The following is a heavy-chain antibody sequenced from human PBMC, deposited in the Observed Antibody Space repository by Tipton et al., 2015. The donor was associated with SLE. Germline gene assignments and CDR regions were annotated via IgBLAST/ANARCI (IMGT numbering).Heavy chain of an antibody. Sequence: TLSLTCTVSGGSISSYYWSWIRQPPGKGLEWIGYTYYSGSTNYNPSLKSRVTISVDTSKNQFSLKLSSVTAADTAVYYCARAYYYDSSGYPGGFQHWGQGTLVTVSS. CDR3: ARAYYYDSSGYPGGFQH. D-gene: IGHD3-22*01. V-gene: IGHV4-59*01. J-gene: IGHJ1*01. CDR2: TYYSGST. CDR1: GGSISSYY.